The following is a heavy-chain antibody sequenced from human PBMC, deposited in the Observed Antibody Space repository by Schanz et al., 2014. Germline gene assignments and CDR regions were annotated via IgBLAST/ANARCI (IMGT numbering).Heavy chain of an antibody. D-gene: IGHD1-26*01. CDR1: GFTFSAYW. Sequence: EVQLVESGGGLVQPGGSLRLSCAASGFTFSAYWMTWVRKAPGKGLDWVGIIKPDGSEKFFVDSVKGRFTISRDNAKNLMYLHLNSLRAEDTAVYYCAREVGGSFGQHYWGQGALVTVSS. CDR3: AREVGGSFGQHY. J-gene: IGHJ4*02. CDR2: IKPDGSEK. V-gene: IGHV3-7*01.